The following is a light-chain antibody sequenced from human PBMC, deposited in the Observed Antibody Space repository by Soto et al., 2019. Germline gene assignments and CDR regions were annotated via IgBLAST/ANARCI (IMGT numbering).Light chain of an antibody. V-gene: IGKV1-5*03. CDR2: KAA. CDR1: DNIVHW. CDR3: QHYNSFSRT. Sequence: DIQMTQSPSTLSASVGDRVAITCRASDNIVHWVAWYQQKPGKAPKLLIYKAANLADEVPSRFAGSGSGTDFTPTITRLQPDDFATYNCQHYNSFSRTFGQGTKVEV. J-gene: IGKJ1*01.